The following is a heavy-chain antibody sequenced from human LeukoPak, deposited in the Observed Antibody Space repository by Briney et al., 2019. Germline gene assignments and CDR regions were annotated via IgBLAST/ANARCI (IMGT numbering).Heavy chain of an antibody. J-gene: IGHJ4*02. CDR2: IYYSGST. D-gene: IGHD5-18*01. Sequence: SETLSLTCTVSGGSISSGGYYWSWIRQPPGKGLEWIGYIYYSGSTYYNPSLKSRVTISVDTSKNQFSLKLSSVTAADTAVYYCAGTYSYGPFDYWGQGTLVTVSS. CDR1: GGSISSGGYY. V-gene: IGHV4-30-4*08. CDR3: AGTYSYGPFDY.